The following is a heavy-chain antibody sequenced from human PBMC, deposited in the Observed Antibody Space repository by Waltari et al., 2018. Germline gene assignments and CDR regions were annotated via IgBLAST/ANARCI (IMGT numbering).Heavy chain of an antibody. CDR1: GFTFSSYA. CDR3: AKTDDSSGSDY. J-gene: IGHJ4*02. D-gene: IGHD3-22*01. V-gene: IGHV3-23*04. CDR2: SRGSGGST. Sequence: EVQLVESGGGLVQPGGSLRLSCAASGFTFSSYAMSWVRQAPGKGLEWVSASRGSGGSTDYADSVQGRFTISRDNSKNTLYLQMNSLRAEDTAVYYCAKTDDSSGSDYWGQGTLVTVSS.